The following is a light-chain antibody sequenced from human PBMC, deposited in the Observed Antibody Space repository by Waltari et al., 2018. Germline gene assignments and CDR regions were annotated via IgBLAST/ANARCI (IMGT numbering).Light chain of an antibody. Sequence: QLVLTQSPSASASLGASVKLTCTLSSGHSSNVVAWLQQRPAKGPRYPMKVNSDGSHSKGDEIPDRFAGSISGAERYLTISSVQSEDEADYYCQTGGHGTWVFGGGTKLTVL. CDR2: VNSDGSH. V-gene: IGLV4-69*01. CDR3: QTGGHGTWV. J-gene: IGLJ3*02. CDR1: SGHSSNV.